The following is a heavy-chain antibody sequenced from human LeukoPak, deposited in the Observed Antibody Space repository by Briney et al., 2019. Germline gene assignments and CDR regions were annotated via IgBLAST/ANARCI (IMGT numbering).Heavy chain of an antibody. CDR2: IYHSGST. D-gene: IGHD1-26*01. Sequence: SETLSLTCTVSGGSISSGGYYWSWIRQPPGKGLEWIGYIYHSGSTYYNPSLKSRVTISVDRSKNQFSLKLSSVTAADTAVYYCARSSGSYRSTDYWGQGTLVTGSS. CDR3: ARSSGSYRSTDY. J-gene: IGHJ4*02. V-gene: IGHV4-30-2*01. CDR1: GGSISSGGYY.